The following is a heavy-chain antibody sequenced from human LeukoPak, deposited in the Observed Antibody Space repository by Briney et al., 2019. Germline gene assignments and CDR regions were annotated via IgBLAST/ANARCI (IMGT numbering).Heavy chain of an antibody. CDR1: GFTFSSYS. D-gene: IGHD1-26*01. CDR3: AREMRELQNSPLDY. J-gene: IGHJ4*02. CDR2: ISSSSSYI. Sequence: PGGSLRLSCAASGFTFSSYSMNWVRHAPGKGLEWVSSISSSSSYIYYADSVKGRFTISRDNAKNSLYLQMNSLRGEDTAVYYCAREMRELQNSPLDYWGQGTLVTVSS. V-gene: IGHV3-21*01.